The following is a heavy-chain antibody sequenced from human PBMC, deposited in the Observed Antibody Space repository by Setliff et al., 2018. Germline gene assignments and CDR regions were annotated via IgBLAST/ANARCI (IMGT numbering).Heavy chain of an antibody. CDR2: MYFSGST. V-gene: IGHV4-39*07. CDR1: GGSISSNSYY. CDR3: ARAPRYFDSTGSYFDG. D-gene: IGHD3-22*01. J-gene: IGHJ4*02. Sequence: SETLSLTCTVSGGSISSNSYYWGWIRQPPGKGLGWIGSMYFSGSTYYNPSLKSRVTMSIDKPKNEFSLKMSSVTAADTAVYYCARAPRYFDSTGSYFDGWGQGTLVTVSS.